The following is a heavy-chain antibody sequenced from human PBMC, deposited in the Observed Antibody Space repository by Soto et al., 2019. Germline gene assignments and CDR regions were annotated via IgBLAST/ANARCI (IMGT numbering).Heavy chain of an antibody. CDR1: GGTFSSFA. CDR3: ARGRQGDYGNYYYYGMDV. V-gene: IGHV1-69*12. J-gene: IGHJ6*02. D-gene: IGHD4-17*01. Sequence: QVHLVQSGAEVKKPGSSVKVSCKSSGGTFSSFAFSWVRQAPGQGLEWMGGILPIFGSGNYAEKFQDRLTITADESTSTAYMELSSLRSEDTAIYYCARGRQGDYGNYYYYGMDVWGQGTTVTVSS. CDR2: ILPIFGSG.